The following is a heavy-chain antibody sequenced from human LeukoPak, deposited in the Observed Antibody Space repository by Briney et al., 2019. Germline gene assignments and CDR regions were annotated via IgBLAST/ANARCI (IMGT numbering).Heavy chain of an antibody. D-gene: IGHD2/OR15-2a*01. J-gene: IGHJ4*02. CDR2: IRYDGSNK. CDR1: GFTFSSYG. Sequence: GGSLRLSCAASGFTFSSYGMHWVRQAPGKGLEGVAFIRYDGSNKYYADSVKGRFTISRDNSKNTLYLQMNSLRAEDTAVYYCAKDVIVAFDYWGQGTLVTVSS. CDR3: AKDVIVAFDY. V-gene: IGHV3-30*02.